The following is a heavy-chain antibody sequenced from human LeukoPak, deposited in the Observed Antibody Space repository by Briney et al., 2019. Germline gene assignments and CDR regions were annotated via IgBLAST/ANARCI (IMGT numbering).Heavy chain of an antibody. CDR3: AKAGWITIFGVVPHFDY. CDR1: GFTFSSYA. Sequence: GGSLRLSCAASGFTFSSYAMSWVRQAPGKGLEWVSAISGSGGSTYYADSVKGRFTISRDNSKNTLYLQMNSLRAEDTAVYYCAKAGWITIFGVVPHFDYWGQGTLVTVSS. CDR2: ISGSGGST. V-gene: IGHV3-23*01. D-gene: IGHD3-3*01. J-gene: IGHJ4*02.